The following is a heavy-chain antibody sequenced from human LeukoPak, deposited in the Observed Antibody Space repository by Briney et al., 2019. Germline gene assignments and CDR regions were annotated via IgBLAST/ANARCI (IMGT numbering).Heavy chain of an antibody. CDR2: INHSGST. J-gene: IGHJ3*02. CDR1: GGSISSYY. Sequence: SETLSLTCTVSGGSISSYYWSWIRQPPGKGLEWIGEINHSGSTNYNPSLKSRVTISVDTSKNQFSLKLSSVTAADTAVYYCASRARGSSPRIAVAGKGNAFDIWGQGTMVTVSS. CDR3: ASRARGSSPRIAVAGKGNAFDI. D-gene: IGHD6-19*01. V-gene: IGHV4-34*01.